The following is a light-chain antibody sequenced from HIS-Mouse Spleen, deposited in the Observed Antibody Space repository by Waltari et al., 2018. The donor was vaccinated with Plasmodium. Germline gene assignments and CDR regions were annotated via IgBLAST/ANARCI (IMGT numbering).Light chain of an antibody. J-gene: IGLJ3*02. CDR2: RDS. V-gene: IGLV3-9*01. CDR1: NIGSKN. Sequence: SYELTQPLSVSVALGQTARITCGGNNIGSKNVHWYQQKPGQATVLVIYRDSNRPSGIPERVSGSNAGNTATLTISRAQAGDEADYYCQVWDSSTVFGGGTKLTVL. CDR3: QVWDSSTV.